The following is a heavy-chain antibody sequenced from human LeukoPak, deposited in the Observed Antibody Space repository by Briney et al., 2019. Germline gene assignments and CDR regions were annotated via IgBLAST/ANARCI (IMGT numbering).Heavy chain of an antibody. Sequence: SQTLSLTCTVSGGSISSGGYYWSWIRQHPGKGLEWIGYIYYSGSTYYNPSLKSRVTISVDTSKNQFSLKLSSVTAADTAVYYCARSPRDSSGWYGSVDYWGQGTLVTVSS. CDR3: ARSPRDSSGWYGSVDY. D-gene: IGHD6-19*01. J-gene: IGHJ4*02. CDR2: IYYSGST. CDR1: GGSISSGGYY. V-gene: IGHV4-31*03.